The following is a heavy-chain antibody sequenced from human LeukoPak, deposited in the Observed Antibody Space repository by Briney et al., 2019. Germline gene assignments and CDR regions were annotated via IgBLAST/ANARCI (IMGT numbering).Heavy chain of an antibody. CDR1: GGTFSSYA. V-gene: IGHV1-69*05. D-gene: IGHD2-2*01. CDR3: AGSGYCSSTGCSGGPWFDP. J-gene: IGHJ5*02. CDR2: IIPIFGTA. Sequence: SVKVSCKASGGTFSSYAISWVRQAPGQGLEWMGGIIPIFGTANYAQKFQGRVTITTDESTSTAYMELSSLRSEDTAVYYCAGSGYCSSTGCSGGPWFDPWGQGTLVTVSS.